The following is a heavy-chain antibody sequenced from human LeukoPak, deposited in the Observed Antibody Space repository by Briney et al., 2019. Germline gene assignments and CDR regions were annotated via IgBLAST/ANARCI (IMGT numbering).Heavy chain of an antibody. CDR1: GLPLIGYG. CDR3: ARDQDDYVWGSYRSRSVSWFDY. Sequence: GGPLRLSVEASGLPLIGYGRNGSRRAPGRGWEGVSPISVGGVTLYYADSVKGRFTTSRDNAKNSLYLQMNSLRAEDTAVYYCARDQDDYVWGSYRSRSVSWFDYWGQGTLVTVSS. J-gene: IGHJ4*02. V-gene: IGHV3-21*01. D-gene: IGHD3-16*02. CDR2: ISVGGVTL.